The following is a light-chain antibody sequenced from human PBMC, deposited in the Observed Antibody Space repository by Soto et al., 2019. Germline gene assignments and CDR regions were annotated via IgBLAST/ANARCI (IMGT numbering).Light chain of an antibody. CDR3: QKYNSYSPT. Sequence: DIQMTQSPSTLSASVGDRVTITCRASQSISTWLAWYQQEPGKAPKLLIHKASSLQSGVPSRFSGSGSGKDFTLTISSLHPDAFATDYCQKYNSYSPTFGEGNKVDIK. CDR1: QSISTW. J-gene: IGKJ1*01. CDR2: KAS. V-gene: IGKV1-5*03.